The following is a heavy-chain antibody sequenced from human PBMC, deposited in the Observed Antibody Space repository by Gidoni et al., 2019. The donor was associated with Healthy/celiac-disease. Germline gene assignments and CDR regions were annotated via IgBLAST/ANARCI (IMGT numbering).Heavy chain of an antibody. D-gene: IGHD3-16*02. J-gene: IGHJ4*02. Sequence: QVQLQQWGAGLLKPSETLSLTCAVYGGSFSGYSWNWIHQPPGKGLEWIGEVNHSGSTNYNPSLKSRVTISVDTSKNQFSLKLSSVTAADTAVYYCATKFYSYHYGGIDWWGRGTLVTVSS. CDR1: GGSFSGYS. CDR2: VNHSGST. V-gene: IGHV4-34*02. CDR3: ATKFYSYHYGGIDW.